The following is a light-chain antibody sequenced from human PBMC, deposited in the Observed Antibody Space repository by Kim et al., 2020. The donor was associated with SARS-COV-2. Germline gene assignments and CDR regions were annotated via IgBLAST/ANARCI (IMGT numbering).Light chain of an antibody. CDR2: TNT. V-gene: IGLV1-44*01. J-gene: IGLJ1*01. CDR3: ATWDDSLNGNV. Sequence: ELTQPPSASATPGQRVTISCSGGRSNIGNNPVSWYQHVPGMAPKLLIYTNTERLLGVPDRFSGSKSGTSASLAISDFQSEDEADYYCATWDDSLNGNVFGPGTKVTVL. CDR1: RSNIGNNP.